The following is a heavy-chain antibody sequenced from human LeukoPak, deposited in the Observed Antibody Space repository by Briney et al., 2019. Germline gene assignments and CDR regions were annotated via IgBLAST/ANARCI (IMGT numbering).Heavy chain of an antibody. CDR2: ISYSGIT. CDR1: GYSISSGYY. CDR3: ARHNDYASLMDV. J-gene: IGHJ6*02. V-gene: IGHV4-38-2*01. D-gene: IGHD2-2*01. Sequence: PSETLSLTCAVSGYSISSGYYGAWIRQPPGRGLEWIGSISYSGITYYRPSLRGRATISGDTAKNQFSLKLSSVTAADTAVYYCARHNDYASLMDVWGQGTTVTVSS.